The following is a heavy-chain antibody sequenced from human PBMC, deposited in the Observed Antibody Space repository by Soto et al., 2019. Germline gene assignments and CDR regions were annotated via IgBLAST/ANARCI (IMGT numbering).Heavy chain of an antibody. Sequence: GGSLRLSCAASGFTFSSYGMHWVRQAPGKGLEWVAVIWYDGSNKYYADSVKGRFTISRDNSKNTLYLQMNSLRAEDTAVYYCASFSNSGSYPYAYYYGMDVWGQGTTVTVSS. CDR3: ASFSNSGSYPYAYYYGMDV. D-gene: IGHD1-26*01. J-gene: IGHJ6*02. CDR1: GFTFSSYG. CDR2: IWYDGSNK. V-gene: IGHV3-33*01.